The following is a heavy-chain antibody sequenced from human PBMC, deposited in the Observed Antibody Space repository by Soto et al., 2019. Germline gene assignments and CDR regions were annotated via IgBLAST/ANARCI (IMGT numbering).Heavy chain of an antibody. CDR3: AREGPPIRPHNPPEYFQH. Sequence: QLQLQESGPGLVKPSETLSLTCTVSGDSISTRSNYWAWIRQPPGKGLEWIGSIYYTGGTYYNPSLKSRVTLFLDTSKNQFSLNLNSVTAADTAVYYCAREGPPIRPHNPPEYFQHWGQGTPVTVSS. CDR2: IYYTGGT. J-gene: IGHJ1*01. D-gene: IGHD6-6*01. V-gene: IGHV4-39*02. CDR1: GDSISTRSNY.